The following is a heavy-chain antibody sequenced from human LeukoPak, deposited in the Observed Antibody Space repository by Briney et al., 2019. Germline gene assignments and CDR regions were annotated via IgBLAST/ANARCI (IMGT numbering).Heavy chain of an antibody. CDR1: GGSNISSSDC. Sequence: TSETLSLTCTVSGGSNISSSDCWGWIRQPPGKGLEWIGSIYYSGSTYYNPSLKSRVTISVDTSKSQFSLKLGSVTAADTAVYYCARQTEGGGRWEFDHWGQGTLVTVSS. J-gene: IGHJ4*02. V-gene: IGHV4-39*01. CDR2: IYYSGST. CDR3: ARQTEGGGRWEFDH. D-gene: IGHD3-16*01.